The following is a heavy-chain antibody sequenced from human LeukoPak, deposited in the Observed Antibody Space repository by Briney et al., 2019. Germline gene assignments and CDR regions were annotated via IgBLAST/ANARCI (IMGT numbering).Heavy chain of an antibody. CDR1: GCSISSGGYY. J-gene: IGHJ6*04. D-gene: IGHD2-2*01. Sequence: PSETLSLTCTVSGCSISSGGYYWSWIRQHPGKGLEWIGYIYYSGSTYYNPSLKSRVTISVDTSKNQFSLKLSSVPAADTAVYYCARYCSSTSCYPSGYYYYGMDVWGKGTTVTVSS. CDR3: ARYCSSTSCYPSGYYYYGMDV. V-gene: IGHV4-31*03. CDR2: IYYSGST.